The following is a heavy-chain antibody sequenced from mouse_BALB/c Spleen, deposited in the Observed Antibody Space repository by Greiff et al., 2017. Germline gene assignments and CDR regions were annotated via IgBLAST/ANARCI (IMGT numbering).Heavy chain of an antibody. V-gene: IGHV5-9-3*01. CDR1: GFTFSSYA. D-gene: IGHD1-1*01. Sequence: EVQGVESGGGLVKPGGSLKLSCAASGFTFSSYAMSWVRQTPEKRLEWVATISSGGSYTYYPDSVKGRFTISRDNAKNTLYLQMSSLRSEDTAMYYCARRYGSSYGWYFDVWGAGTTVTVSS. J-gene: IGHJ1*01. CDR3: ARRYGSSYGWYFDV. CDR2: ISSGGSYT.